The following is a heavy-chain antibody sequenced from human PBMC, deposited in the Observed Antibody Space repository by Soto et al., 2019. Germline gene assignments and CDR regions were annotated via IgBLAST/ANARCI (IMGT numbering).Heavy chain of an antibody. CDR1: GGTFSSYT. V-gene: IGHV1-69*08. CDR2: IIPILGIA. D-gene: IGHD4-17*01. Sequence: QVQLVQSGAEVKKPGSSVKVSCKASGGTFSSYTISWVRQAPGQGLEWMGRIIPILGIANYAQKFQGRVTITADKSTSTADMELSSLRSEDTAVYYCARDRAYDYGDSEGFDPWGHGTLVTVSS. J-gene: IGHJ5*02. CDR3: ARDRAYDYGDSEGFDP.